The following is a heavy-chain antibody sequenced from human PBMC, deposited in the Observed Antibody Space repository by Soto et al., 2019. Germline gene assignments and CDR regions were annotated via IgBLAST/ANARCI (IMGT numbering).Heavy chain of an antibody. V-gene: IGHV1-58*01. Sequence: SVKVSCQASGFGSTSSAVQWVRQARGQRLEWIGWIVVGSGNTNYAQKFQERVTITRDMSTSTAYMELSSLRSEDTAVYYCAAPGSGWYSYYYYGMDVWGQGTTVTVSS. D-gene: IGHD6-19*01. J-gene: IGHJ6*02. CDR1: GFGSTSSA. CDR2: IVVGSGNT. CDR3: AAPGSGWYSYYYYGMDV.